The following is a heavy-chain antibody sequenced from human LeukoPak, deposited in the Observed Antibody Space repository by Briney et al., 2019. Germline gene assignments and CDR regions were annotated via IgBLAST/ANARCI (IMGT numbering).Heavy chain of an antibody. J-gene: IGHJ4*02. D-gene: IGHD3-9*01. CDR3: ARHGYYDILTGYYQYLKPFDY. V-gene: IGHV4-39*01. Sequence: ETSETLSLTCTVSGGSISSGGYYWSWIRQHPGKGLEWIGYIYYSGSTYYNPSLKSRVTISVDTSKNQFSLKLSSVTAADTAVYYCARHGYYDILTGYYQYLKPFDYWGQGTLVTVSS. CDR1: GGSISSGGYY. CDR2: IYYSGST.